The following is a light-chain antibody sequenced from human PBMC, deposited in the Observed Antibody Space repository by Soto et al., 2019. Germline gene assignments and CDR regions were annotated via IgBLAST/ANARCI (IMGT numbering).Light chain of an antibody. CDR2: GAS. Sequence: EIVMTQSPATLSMSPGERATLSCRASRNINRKLAWYQQKPGQAPRLIISGASTRATGIPARFSGSGSGTEFTLTISSLQSEDFAVYYCQQYYDYPPLIFGGGTKVEIK. V-gene: IGKV3-15*01. CDR3: QQYYDYPPLI. J-gene: IGKJ4*01. CDR1: RNINRK.